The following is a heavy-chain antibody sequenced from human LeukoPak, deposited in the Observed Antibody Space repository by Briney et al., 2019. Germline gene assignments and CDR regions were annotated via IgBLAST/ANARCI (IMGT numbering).Heavy chain of an antibody. CDR3: ASSGYYQKIDY. V-gene: IGHV3-11*03. CDR2: ISSSSSYT. D-gene: IGHD3-22*01. Sequence: LSLTCTVSGGSISGYYWSWIRQAPGKGLEWVSYISSSSSYTNYADSVKGRFTISRDNAKNSLYLQMNSLRAEDTAVYYCASSGYYQKIDYWGQGTLVTVSS. CDR1: GGSISGYY. J-gene: IGHJ4*02.